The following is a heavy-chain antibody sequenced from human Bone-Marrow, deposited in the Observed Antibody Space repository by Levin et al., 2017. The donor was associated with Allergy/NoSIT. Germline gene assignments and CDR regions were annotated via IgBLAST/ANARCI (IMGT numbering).Heavy chain of an antibody. CDR2: VSYDGNDK. J-gene: IGHJ6*02. CDR3: AKRSAMFGLVFIFGMDA. D-gene: IGHD3/OR15-3a*01. Sequence: GGSLRLSCAASGFTFNKYGMHWVRQAPGKGLEWVAVVSYDGNDKYYADSVKGRYTISRDNSKNTLFLEMNSLEIEDTAVYYCAKRSAMFGLVFIFGMDAWGQGTTVTVSS. V-gene: IGHV3-30*18. CDR1: GFTFNKYG.